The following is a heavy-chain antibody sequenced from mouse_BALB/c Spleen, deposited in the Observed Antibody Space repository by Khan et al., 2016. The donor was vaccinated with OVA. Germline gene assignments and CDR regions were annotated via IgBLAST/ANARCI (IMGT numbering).Heavy chain of an antibody. CDR1: GYTFTTYG. CDR2: IFTYTGQP. Sequence: QIQLVQSGPELKKPGETVKISCKASGYTFTTYGVSWVKQAPGKDLKWMGWIFTYTGQPTYADDFKGRFAFSLETSASTAFLQINNLKNEDMATYFCSRGAYYDAMDYWGQGTSVTLSS. D-gene: IGHD2-10*01. V-gene: IGHV9-1*02. CDR3: SRGAYYDAMDY. J-gene: IGHJ4*01.